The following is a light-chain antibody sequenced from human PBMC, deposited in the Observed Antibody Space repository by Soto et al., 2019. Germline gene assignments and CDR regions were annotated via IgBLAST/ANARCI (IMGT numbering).Light chain of an antibody. V-gene: IGKV3-15*01. J-gene: IGKJ4*01. CDR3: QQYNDWPLT. Sequence: EKVMTQSPAALSVSPGERATLSCRASQSVNSNLAWYQRKPGQAPRLLLYGASTRATGIPARFSGSASGTEFTLTISSLQSEDSAVYYCQQYNDWPLTFGGETKVEIK. CDR2: GAS. CDR1: QSVNSN.